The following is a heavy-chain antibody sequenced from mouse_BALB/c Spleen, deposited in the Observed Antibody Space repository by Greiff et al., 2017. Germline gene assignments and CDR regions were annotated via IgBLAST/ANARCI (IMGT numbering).Heavy chain of an antibody. Sequence: QVQLQQSGAELVKPGASVKLSCKASGYTFTSYYMYWVKQRPGQGLEWIGEINPSNGGTNFNEKFKSKATLTVDKSSSTAYMQLSSLTSEDSAVYYCTREGAYYYDYWGQGTTLTVSS. CDR3: TREGAYYYDY. CDR2: INPSNGGT. CDR1: GYTFTSYY. V-gene: IGHV1S81*02. J-gene: IGHJ2*01.